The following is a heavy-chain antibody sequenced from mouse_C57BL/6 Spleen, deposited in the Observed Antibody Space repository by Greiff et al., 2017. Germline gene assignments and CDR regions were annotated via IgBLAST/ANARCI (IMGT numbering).Heavy chain of an antibody. CDR3: ARAFYYDYDEGVFDY. CDR1: GYTFTDYY. CDR2: INPNNGGT. V-gene: IGHV1-26*01. Sequence: EVQLQQSGPELVKPGASVKISCKASGYTFTDYYMNWVKQSHGKSLEWIGDINPNNGGTSYNQKFKGKATLTVDKSSSTAYRALRSLTSEDSAVYYCARAFYYDYDEGVFDYWGQGTTLTVSS. D-gene: IGHD2-4*01. J-gene: IGHJ2*01.